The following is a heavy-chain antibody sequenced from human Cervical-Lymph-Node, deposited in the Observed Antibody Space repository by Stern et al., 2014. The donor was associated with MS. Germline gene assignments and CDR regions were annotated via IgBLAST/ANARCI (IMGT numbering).Heavy chain of an antibody. CDR3: ARDAMYSGSYPDY. J-gene: IGHJ4*02. D-gene: IGHD1-26*01. CDR1: GFTFSSYG. V-gene: IGHV3-33*01. CDR2: IWYDGSNK. Sequence: QVHLVESGGGVVQPGRSLRLSCAGSGFTFSSYGMHWVRQAPGKGLEWVALIWYDGSNKYYADSVKGRFTISRDNSKNTLYLQMNSLRAEDTAVYYCARDAMYSGSYPDYWGRGNLVTVSS.